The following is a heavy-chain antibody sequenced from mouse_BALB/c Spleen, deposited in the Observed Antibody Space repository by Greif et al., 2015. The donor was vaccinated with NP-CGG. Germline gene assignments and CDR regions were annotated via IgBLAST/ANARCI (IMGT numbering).Heavy chain of an antibody. CDR2: IDPANGNT. CDR1: GFNIKDTY. Sequence: VQRVESGAELVKPGASVKLSCTASGFNIKDTYMHWVKQRPEQGLEWIGRIDPANGNTKYDPKFQGKATITADTSSNXAYLQLSSLTSEDTAVYYCARYGSPFYAMDYWGQGTSVTVSS. CDR3: ARYGSPFYAMDY. D-gene: IGHD2-2*01. J-gene: IGHJ4*01. V-gene: IGHV14-3*02.